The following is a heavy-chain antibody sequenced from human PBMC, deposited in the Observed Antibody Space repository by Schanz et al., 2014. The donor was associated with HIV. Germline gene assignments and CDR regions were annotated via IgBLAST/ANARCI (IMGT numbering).Heavy chain of an antibody. CDR1: GFTFSTYG. Sequence: QVQLVESGGGVVQPGRSLRLSCAASGFTFSTYGMHWVRQTPGKGLERVAFISNDGRNKYYADSVKGRFTISRDSSRNTLYLQMNSLRAEDTAMYYCARDDCSGGSCYSNYYYGMDVWGQGTTVTVSS. J-gene: IGHJ6*02. D-gene: IGHD2-15*01. CDR2: ISNDGRNK. CDR3: ARDDCSGGSCYSNYYYGMDV. V-gene: IGHV3-30*03.